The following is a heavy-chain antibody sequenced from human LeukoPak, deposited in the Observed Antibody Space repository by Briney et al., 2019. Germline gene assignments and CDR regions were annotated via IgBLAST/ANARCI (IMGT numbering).Heavy chain of an antibody. CDR3: TTVKEANDAFDI. V-gene: IGHV3-15*01. J-gene: IGHJ3*02. Sequence: PGGSLRLSCSASGFTFINAWMTWVCQAPGKGLEWVGRIKSKADGGTTDYAAPVKGRFTISRDDSKNTLNLQMNSLKTEDTAVYYCTTVKEANDAFDIWGQGTMVTVSS. CDR1: GFTFINAW. CDR2: IKSKADGGTT.